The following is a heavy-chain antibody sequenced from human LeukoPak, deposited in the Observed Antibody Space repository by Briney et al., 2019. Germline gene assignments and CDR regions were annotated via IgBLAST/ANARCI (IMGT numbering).Heavy chain of an antibody. Sequence: SETLSLTCTVSGGSISSYYWSWIRQPPGKGLEWIGYIYYSGSTNYNPSLKSRVTISVDTSKNQFSLKLSSVTAADTAVYYCARISSAYSSSSGVDYWGQGTLVTVSS. CDR3: ARISSAYSSSSGVDY. J-gene: IGHJ4*02. D-gene: IGHD6-6*01. V-gene: IGHV4-59*08. CDR2: IYYSGST. CDR1: GGSISSYY.